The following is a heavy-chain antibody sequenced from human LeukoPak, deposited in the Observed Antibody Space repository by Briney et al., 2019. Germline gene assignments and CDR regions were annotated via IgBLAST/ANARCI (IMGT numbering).Heavy chain of an antibody. CDR3: ARMGSYRYLAYFDY. CDR1: GGSFSGYY. J-gene: IGHJ4*02. Sequence: SETLSLTCAVYGGSFSGYYWSSIRQPPGKGLEWIGEINHSGSTNYNPSLKSRVTISVDTSKNQFSLKLSSVTAADTAVYYCARMGSYRYLAYFDYWGQGTLVTVSS. CDR2: INHSGST. V-gene: IGHV4-34*01. D-gene: IGHD3-16*02.